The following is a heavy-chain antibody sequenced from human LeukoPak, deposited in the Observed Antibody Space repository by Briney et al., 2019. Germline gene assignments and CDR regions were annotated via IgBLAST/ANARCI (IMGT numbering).Heavy chain of an antibody. J-gene: IGHJ5*02. CDR1: GGSISSSSYY. CDR3: ARHLMANWFDP. Sequence: SETLSLTCTVSGGSISSSSYYWGWIRQPPGKGLEWIGSIYYSGSTYYNPSLKSRVTISVDTSKNQFSLKPSSVTAADTAVYYCARHLMANWFDPWGQGTLVTVSS. V-gene: IGHV4-39*01. D-gene: IGHD5-24*01. CDR2: IYYSGST.